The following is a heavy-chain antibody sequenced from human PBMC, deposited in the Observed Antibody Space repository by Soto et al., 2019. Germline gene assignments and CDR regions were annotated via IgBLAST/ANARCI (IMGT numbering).Heavy chain of an antibody. Sequence: EVQLVESGGGLIQPGSSLRLSCAASGFTFSSYSMNWVRQTPGKGLEWLSYISSSSSTIYYADSVKGRFTISRDNSKNSLYLQMKSLRAEDTAVYFCVREVRYTNSWKPFDYWGQGTLVTVSS. D-gene: IGHD6-13*01. V-gene: IGHV3-48*01. J-gene: IGHJ4*02. CDR3: VREVRYTNSWKPFDY. CDR2: ISSSSSTI. CDR1: GFTFSSYS.